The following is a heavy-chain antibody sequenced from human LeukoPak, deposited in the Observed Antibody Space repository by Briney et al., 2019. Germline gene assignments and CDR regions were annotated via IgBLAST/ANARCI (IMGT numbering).Heavy chain of an antibody. Sequence: GGSLRLSCAASGFMFGSDAMHWVRQAPGKGLEWVAVISYDGSNKYYADSEKGRITISRDNSKNMPYLEMSSLRAEDTAVYYCARGSQWLDSWFDCWGQGTLVTVSS. CDR1: GFMFGSDA. V-gene: IGHV3-30-3*01. CDR2: ISYDGSNK. J-gene: IGHJ4*02. D-gene: IGHD6-19*01. CDR3: ARGSQWLDSWFDC.